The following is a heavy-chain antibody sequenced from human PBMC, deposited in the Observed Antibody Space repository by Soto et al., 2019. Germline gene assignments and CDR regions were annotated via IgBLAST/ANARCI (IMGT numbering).Heavy chain of an antibody. Sequence: QVQLVQSGAEEKKPGASVKVPCKASGYTFTSYAMHWVRQAPGQRLEWMGWINAGNGNTKYSQKFQDRVTITRDTSASTAYMELSSLRSEDTAVYYCAGGWYDSNGWPPLDYWGQGTLVTVSS. CDR1: GYTFTSYA. V-gene: IGHV1-3*05. D-gene: IGHD3-22*01. CDR2: INAGNGNT. J-gene: IGHJ4*02. CDR3: AGGWYDSNGWPPLDY.